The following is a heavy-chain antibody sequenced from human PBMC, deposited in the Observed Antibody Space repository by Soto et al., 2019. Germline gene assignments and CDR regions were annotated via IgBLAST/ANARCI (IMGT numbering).Heavy chain of an antibody. CDR1: GYTFTSYG. CDR3: ARVPPGPLYYYYGMDV. J-gene: IGHJ6*02. V-gene: IGHV1-18*01. Sequence: GASVKVSCKASGYTFTSYGISWVRQAPGQGLEWMGWISAYNGNTNYAQKLQGRVTMTTDTSTSTAYMELRSLRSDDTAVYYCARVPPGPLYYYYGMDVWGQGTTVTVS. CDR2: ISAYNGNT.